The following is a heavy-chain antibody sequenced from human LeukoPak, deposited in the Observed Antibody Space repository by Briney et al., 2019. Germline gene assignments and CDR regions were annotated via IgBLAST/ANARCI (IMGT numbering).Heavy chain of an antibody. V-gene: IGHV3-48*03. D-gene: IGHD3-3*01. Sequence: GGSLRLSCAASGFTFSSYEMNWVRQAPGKGQEWVSYISSSGSTIYYADSVKGRFTISRDNAKNSLYLQMNSLRAEDTAVYYCARDRYDFWSGYPASYFDLWGRGTLVTVSS. CDR2: ISSSGSTI. CDR3: ARDRYDFWSGYPASYFDL. J-gene: IGHJ2*01. CDR1: GFTFSSYE.